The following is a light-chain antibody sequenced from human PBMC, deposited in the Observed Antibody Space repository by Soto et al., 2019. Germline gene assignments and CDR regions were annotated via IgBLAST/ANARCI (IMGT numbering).Light chain of an antibody. J-gene: IGLJ1*01. CDR1: SSDVGGYNY. V-gene: IGLV2-14*01. Sequence: QSVLTQPASVSGSPGQSITMSCTGTSSDVGGYNYVSWYQQHPGKAPKLMISDVSNRPSGVSNRFSGSKSGNTASLTISGLQAEDEADYSCSSYTSSSTYVFGTGTKLTVL. CDR2: DVS. CDR3: SSYTSSSTYV.